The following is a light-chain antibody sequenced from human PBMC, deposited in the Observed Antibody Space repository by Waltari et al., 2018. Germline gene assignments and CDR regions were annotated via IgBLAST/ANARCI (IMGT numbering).Light chain of an antibody. CDR2: GNN. CDR1: NSNIGSKF. CDR3: AAWDDSLSGVL. V-gene: IGLV1-47*01. J-gene: IGLJ2*01. Sequence: QSVMTQPPSASGTPGQSVPISCSGSNSNIGSKFVYWYQHLPGTAPKLLIYGNNQRPLGVSDRFSGSKSGTSASLAISGLRSEDEGDYYCAAWDDSLSGVLFGGGTKLTVL.